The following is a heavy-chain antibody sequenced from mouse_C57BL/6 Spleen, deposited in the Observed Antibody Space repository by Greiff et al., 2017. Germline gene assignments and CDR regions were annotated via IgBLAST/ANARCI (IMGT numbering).Heavy chain of an antibody. CDR2: ISSGGSYT. CDR3: ARAIKTEYYYAMDY. Sequence: EVQRVESGGDLVKPGGSLKLSCAASGFTFSSYGMSWVRQTPDKRLEWVATISSGGSYTYYPGSVKGRFTISRDNAKNTLYLQMSRLKSEDTAMYYCARAIKTEYYYAMDYWGQGTSVTVSS. V-gene: IGHV5-6*01. J-gene: IGHJ4*01. D-gene: IGHD2-4*01. CDR1: GFTFSSYG.